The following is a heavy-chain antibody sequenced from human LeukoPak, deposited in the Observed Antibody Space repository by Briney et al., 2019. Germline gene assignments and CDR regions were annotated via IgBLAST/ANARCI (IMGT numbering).Heavy chain of an antibody. CDR3: AGVIAAADY. D-gene: IGHD6-13*01. CDR1: GGSFSSYY. J-gene: IGHJ4*02. V-gene: IGHV4-34*01. Sequence: SETLSLTCAVYGGSFSSYYWGWIRQPPGKGLEWIGSIYYSGSTYYNPSLKSRVTISVDTSKNQFSLKLSSVTAADTAVYYCAGVIAAADYWGQGTLVTVSS. CDR2: IYYSGST.